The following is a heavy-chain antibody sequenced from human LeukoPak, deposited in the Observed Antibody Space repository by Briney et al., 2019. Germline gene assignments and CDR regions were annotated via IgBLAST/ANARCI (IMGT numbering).Heavy chain of an antibody. CDR1: GGTFSSYA. CDR3: ARDAGSYYDILTGYSNFDY. D-gene: IGHD3-9*01. V-gene: IGHV1-69*04. CDR2: IIPILGIA. J-gene: IGHJ4*02. Sequence: ASVKVSCKASGGTFSSYAVSWVRQAPGQGLEWMGRIIPILGIANYAQKFQGRVTITADKSTSTAYMELSSLRSEDTAVYYCARDAGSYYDILTGYSNFDYWGQGTLVTVSS.